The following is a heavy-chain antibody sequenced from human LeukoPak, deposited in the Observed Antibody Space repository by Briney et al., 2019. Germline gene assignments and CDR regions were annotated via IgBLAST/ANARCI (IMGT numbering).Heavy chain of an antibody. CDR1: GFTFSSYA. CDR3: AKDRIKGIVVVTAARDEYLQH. J-gene: IGHJ1*01. D-gene: IGHD3-22*01. CDR2: ISGSGGSK. V-gene: IGHV3-23*01. Sequence: GGSLRLSCAASGFTFSSYAMSWVRQAPGKGLEWVSAISGSGGSKYYADSVKGRFTISRDNSKNTLYLQMNSLRAEDTAVYYCAKDRIKGIVVVTAARDEYLQHWGQGTLVTVSS.